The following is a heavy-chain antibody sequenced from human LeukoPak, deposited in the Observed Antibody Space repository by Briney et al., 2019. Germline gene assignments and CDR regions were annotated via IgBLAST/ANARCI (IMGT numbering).Heavy chain of an antibody. CDR1: GYTFTSYY. J-gene: IGHJ4*02. CDR3: ATVPMTTVVQYFDY. CDR2: INPSGGST. Sequence: GASVKVSCKASGYTFTSYYMHWVRQAPGQGLEWMGIINPSGGSTSYAQKFQGRVTMTEDTSTDTAYMELSSLRSEDTAVYHCATVPMTTVVQYFDYWGQGTLVTVSS. V-gene: IGHV1-46*01. D-gene: IGHD4-23*01.